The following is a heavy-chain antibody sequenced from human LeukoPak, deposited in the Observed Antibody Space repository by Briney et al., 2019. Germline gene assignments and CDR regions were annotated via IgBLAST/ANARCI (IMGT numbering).Heavy chain of an antibody. V-gene: IGHV1-24*01. J-gene: IGHJ6*03. Sequence: GASVKVSCKVSGYTLTELSMHWVRQAPGKGLEWMGGFDPEDGETIYAQKFQGRVTMTEDTSTDTAYMELSSLRSEDTAVYYCATGPWYMPRGYVYYYYYMDVWGKGTTVTISS. CDR3: ATGPWYMPRGYVYYYYYMDV. CDR2: FDPEDGET. CDR1: GYTLTELS. D-gene: IGHD2-8*01.